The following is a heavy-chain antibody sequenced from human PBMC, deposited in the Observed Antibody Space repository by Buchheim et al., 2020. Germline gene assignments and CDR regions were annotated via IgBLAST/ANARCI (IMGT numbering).Heavy chain of an antibody. CDR2: IKEDGNEK. J-gene: IGHJ4*02. CDR3: ARRGAIRSRDH. CDR1: GFTFSKYW. V-gene: IGHV3-7*01. D-gene: IGHD1-26*01. Sequence: EVQLVESGGGLVQPGGSLRLSCAASGFTFSKYWMIWVRQAPGKGLEWVASIKEDGNEKYYVDSVKGRFTISRDNPKNSLSLQMNSRKADETALYYCARRGAIRSRDHWGQGTL.